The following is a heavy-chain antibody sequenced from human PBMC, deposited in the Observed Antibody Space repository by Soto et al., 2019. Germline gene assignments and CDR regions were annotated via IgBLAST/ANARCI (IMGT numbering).Heavy chain of an antibody. D-gene: IGHD2-15*01. CDR3: AREGYCSGGSCYDFPTKLWFDP. CDR1: GFTFSSYS. CDR2: ISSSSSYI. J-gene: IGHJ5*02. V-gene: IGHV3-21*01. Sequence: GWSLRLSCAASGFTFSSYSMNWVRQAPGKGLEWVSSISSSSSYIYYADSVKGRFTISRDNAKNSLYLQMNSLRAEDTAVYYCAREGYCSGGSCYDFPTKLWFDPWGQGTLVTVSS.